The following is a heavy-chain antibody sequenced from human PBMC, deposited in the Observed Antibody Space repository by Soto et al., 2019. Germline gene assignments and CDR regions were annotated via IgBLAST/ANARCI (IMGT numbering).Heavy chain of an antibody. CDR2: IIPIIGII. CDR3: AGDPDSHYNDSHASSYP. Sequence: QVQLVQSGAEVKKPGSSVKVSCKASGGTFSTYTITWVRQAPGQGLEWMGRIIPIIGIINYAQKSQDQVTISADKFTGTAYMELNGLRSDDTAVYYCAGDPDSHYNDSHASSYPWGQGTLVTVSS. D-gene: IGHD4-4*01. CDR1: GGTFSTYT. V-gene: IGHV1-69*08. J-gene: IGHJ5*02.